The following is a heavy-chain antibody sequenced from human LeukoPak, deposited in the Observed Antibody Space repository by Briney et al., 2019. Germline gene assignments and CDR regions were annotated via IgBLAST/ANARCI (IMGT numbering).Heavy chain of an antibody. CDR1: GFTFSSYA. CDR2: ISGSGGST. J-gene: IGHJ3*02. CDR3: ARRPSWSDAFDI. Sequence: GGSLRLSCAASGFTFSSYAMSWVRQAPGKGLEWVSAISGSGGSTYYADSVKGRFTISRDNSQNTLYLHMNSLRAEDTAFYYCARRPSWSDAFDIWGQGTMVTVSS. V-gene: IGHV3-23*01. D-gene: IGHD6-13*01.